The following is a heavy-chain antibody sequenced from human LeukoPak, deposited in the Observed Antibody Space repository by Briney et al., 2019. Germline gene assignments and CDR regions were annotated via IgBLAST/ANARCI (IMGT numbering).Heavy chain of an antibody. V-gene: IGHV1-18*01. Sequence: GASVKVSCKASGYTFTSYGISWVRQAPGQGLEWMGWISGYNGNTNYAQKLQGRVTMTTDTSTSTACMELRSLRSDDTAVYYCARKREMGYMDVWGKGSTVTISS. CDR2: ISGYNGNT. CDR3: ARKREMGYMDV. D-gene: IGHD2-8*01. CDR1: GYTFTSYG. J-gene: IGHJ6*03.